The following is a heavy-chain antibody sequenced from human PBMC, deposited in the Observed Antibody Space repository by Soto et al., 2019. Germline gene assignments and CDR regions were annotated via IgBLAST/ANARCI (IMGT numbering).Heavy chain of an antibody. D-gene: IGHD3-10*01. CDR3: ARVRLGVWFGLYFDY. V-gene: IGHV4-30-4*01. CDR1: GGSISSGDYY. Sequence: SETLSLTCTVSGGSISSGDYYWSWIRQPPGKGLEWIGYIYYSGSTYYNPSLKSRVTISVDTSKNQFSLKLSSVTAADTAVYYCARVRLGVWFGLYFDYWGQGTLVTAPQ. J-gene: IGHJ4*02. CDR2: IYYSGST.